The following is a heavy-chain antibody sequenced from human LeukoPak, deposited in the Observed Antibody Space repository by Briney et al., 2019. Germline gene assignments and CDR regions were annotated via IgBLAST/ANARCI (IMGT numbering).Heavy chain of an antibody. V-gene: IGHV1-2*02. CDR3: ARIFQRNELNYYDSSGYSLGY. D-gene: IGHD3-22*01. CDR1: GYTFTGYY. CDR2: INPNSGGT. J-gene: IGHJ4*02. Sequence: ASVKVSCKASGYTFTGYYMHWVRQAPGQGLEWMGWINPNSGGTNYAQKFQGRVTMTRDTSISTAYMELSRLISDETAVYYCARIFQRNELNYYDSSGYSLGYWGQGTLVTVSS.